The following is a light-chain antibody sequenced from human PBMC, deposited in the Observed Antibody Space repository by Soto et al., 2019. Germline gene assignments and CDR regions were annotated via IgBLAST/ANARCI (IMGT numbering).Light chain of an antibody. CDR3: QTWGTGYWV. J-gene: IGLJ3*02. V-gene: IGLV4-69*01. CDR2: LGSDGRH. Sequence: QLVLTQSTSASASLGASVKLTCTLSSGHSSYAIAWLQQQPDKGPRYLMRLGSDGRHRKGDGIPDRFSGSSSGAERYLTISSLQSEDEADYYCQTWGTGYWVFGGGTKLTVL. CDR1: SGHSSYA.